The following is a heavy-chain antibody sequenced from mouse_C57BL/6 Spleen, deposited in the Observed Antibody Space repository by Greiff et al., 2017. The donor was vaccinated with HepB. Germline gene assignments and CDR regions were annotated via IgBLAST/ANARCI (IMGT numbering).Heavy chain of an antibody. Sequence: VQLQQSGAELVKPGASVKLSCKASGYTFTSYWMQWVKQRPGQGLEWIGEIDPSDSYTNYNQKFKGKATLTVDTSSSTAYMQLSSLTSEDSAVYYCARSIEYDYWGQGTTLTVSS. CDR1: GYTFTSYW. D-gene: IGHD5-1*01. CDR3: ARSIEYDY. V-gene: IGHV1-50*01. J-gene: IGHJ2*01. CDR2: IDPSDSYT.